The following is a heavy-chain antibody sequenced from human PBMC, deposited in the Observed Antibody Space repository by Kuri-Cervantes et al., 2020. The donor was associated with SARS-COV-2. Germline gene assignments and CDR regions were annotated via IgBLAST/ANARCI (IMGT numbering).Heavy chain of an antibody. CDR3: ASPGELYPHQPQYYFDY. J-gene: IGHJ4*02. CDR2: ISYDGSNK. Sequence: GGSLRLSCAASGFTFSSYAMHWVRQAPGKGLEWVAVISYDGSNKYYADSVKGRFTISRDNSKNTLYLQMNSLRAEDTAVYYCASPGELYPHQPQYYFDYWGQGTLVTVSS. CDR1: GFTFSSYA. V-gene: IGHV3-30-3*01. D-gene: IGHD2-15*01.